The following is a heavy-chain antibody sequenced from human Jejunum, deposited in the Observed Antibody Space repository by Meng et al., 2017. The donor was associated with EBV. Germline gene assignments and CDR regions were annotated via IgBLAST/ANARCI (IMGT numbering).Heavy chain of an antibody. CDR3: ARGAQPIDL. Sequence: QVRLVQSGGEVKKPGASVKVSCKASGFTFTNYDINWVRQASGQGLEWMGWMNPSNGKTGYAQKFQGRVTMTRDASTSTAYMELSSLRSDDTAVYFCARGAQPIDLWGQGTLVTVSS. J-gene: IGHJ5*02. V-gene: IGHV1-8*01. CDR2: MNPSNGKT. CDR1: GFTFTNYD. D-gene: IGHD3-3*01.